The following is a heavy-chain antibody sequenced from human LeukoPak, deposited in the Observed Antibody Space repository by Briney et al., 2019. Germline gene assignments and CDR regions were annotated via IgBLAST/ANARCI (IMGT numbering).Heavy chain of an antibody. CDR1: GYTFTNFH. D-gene: IGHD1/OR15-1a*01. V-gene: IGHV1-2*05. Sequence: ALVKVSCKASGYTFTNFHTHWVRQAPGQGLEWMGRINPNSGGTNYAQKFQGRVTMTRDTSIITTYMELRGLTSDDTGMYYCARGLATGTYGHGYWGQGTLVSVSS. CDR3: ARGLATGTYGHGY. CDR2: INPNSGGT. J-gene: IGHJ4*02.